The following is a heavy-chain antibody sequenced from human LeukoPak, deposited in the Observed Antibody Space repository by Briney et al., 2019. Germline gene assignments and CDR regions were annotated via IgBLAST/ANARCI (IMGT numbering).Heavy chain of an antibody. V-gene: IGHV3-7*01. CDR3: ARDYDYFSGHNLDAYDI. J-gene: IGHJ3*02. Sequence: GGSLRLSCVASGLSLRSYWMTCVRQAPGKALEGVANIKEDGSAKSYVDSVKGRFTISRDNAKNSLYLQMDSLRGEDTAVYYCARDYDYFSGHNLDAYDIWGQGTTRTVSS. CDR1: GLSLRSYW. CDR2: IKEDGSAK. D-gene: IGHD2-15*01.